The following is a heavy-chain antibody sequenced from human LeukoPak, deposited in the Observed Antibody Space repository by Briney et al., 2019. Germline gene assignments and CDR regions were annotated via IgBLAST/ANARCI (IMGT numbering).Heavy chain of an antibody. J-gene: IGHJ4*02. V-gene: IGHV3-23*01. CDR2: ISGSGGTT. CDR1: GLTFSSYD. Sequence: GGSLRLSCVASGLTFSSYDMSWVSQAPGNGLGWVSVISGSGGTTYYADSVKGRFTISRDNSQNTLYLQMNSLRADDTAVYYCAKLTSDWGQGTLVTVSS. CDR3: AKLTSD. D-gene: IGHD6-6*01.